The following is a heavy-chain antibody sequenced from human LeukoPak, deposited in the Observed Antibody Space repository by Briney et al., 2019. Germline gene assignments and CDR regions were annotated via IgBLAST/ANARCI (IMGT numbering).Heavy chain of an antibody. Sequence: GGSLRLSCATSGFTFNNYAMSWVRQAPGKGLEWVSAISSTGIAAYYADSVKGRFTISKDNAKNTLYLQMSSLRAEDTAVYYCAREGEAVAGPSDYWGQGTLVTVSS. D-gene: IGHD6-19*01. CDR2: ISSTGIAA. CDR3: AREGEAVAGPSDY. CDR1: GFTFNNYA. J-gene: IGHJ4*02. V-gene: IGHV3-23*01.